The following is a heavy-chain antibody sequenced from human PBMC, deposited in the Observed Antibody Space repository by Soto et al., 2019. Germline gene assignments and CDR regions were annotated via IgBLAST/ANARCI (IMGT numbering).Heavy chain of an antibody. CDR2: ISSSSSYI. CDR1: GFTFSSCS. CDR3: ARAGLDTAMVRVVWYYYGMDV. J-gene: IGHJ6*02. Sequence: EVQLVESGGGLVKPGGSLRLSCAASGFTFSSCSMNWVRQAPGKGLEWVSSISSSSSYIYYADSVKGRFTISRDNAKNSLYLQMNSLRAEDTAVYYCARAGLDTAMVRVVWYYYGMDVWGQGTTVTVSS. D-gene: IGHD5-18*01. V-gene: IGHV3-21*01.